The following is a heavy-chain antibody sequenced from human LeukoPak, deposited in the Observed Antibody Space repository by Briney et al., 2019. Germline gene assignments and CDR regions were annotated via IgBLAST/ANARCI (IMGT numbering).Heavy chain of an antibody. D-gene: IGHD3-22*01. J-gene: IGHJ4*02. CDR2: ISYDGSNE. CDR1: GFTFSSNS. V-gene: IGHV3-30*03. Sequence: PGGSLRLSCAASGFTFSSNSMNWVRQAPGKGLEWVAVISYDGSNEYYADSVKGRFTISRDNSKNTLYLQMNSLRVEDTAVYYCARVLNYYDSSGYYFSYWGQGTLVTVSS. CDR3: ARVLNYYDSSGYYFSY.